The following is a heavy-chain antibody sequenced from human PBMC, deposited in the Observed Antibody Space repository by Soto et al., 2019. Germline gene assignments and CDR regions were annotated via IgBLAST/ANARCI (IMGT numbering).Heavy chain of an antibody. CDR3: AKSRGQLHDFYSYGLDV. D-gene: IGHD3-10*01. CDR2: ISYDGSNK. V-gene: IGHV3-30*18. Sequence: PGGSLRLSCAASGFTFSNYGIHWVRQAPGKGLEWVAVISYDGSNKYYVDSVRGRFTISRDNSKNTLSLQMNTLRAEDTAVYYCAKSRGQLHDFYSYGLDVWGQGIKVTVYS. J-gene: IGHJ6*02. CDR1: GFTFSNYG.